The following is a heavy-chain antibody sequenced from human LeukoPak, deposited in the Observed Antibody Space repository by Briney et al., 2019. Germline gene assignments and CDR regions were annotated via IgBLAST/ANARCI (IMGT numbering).Heavy chain of an antibody. CDR3: TRDQVRLFDF. CDR1: GFTFGDYA. J-gene: IGHJ4*02. V-gene: IGHV3-49*04. CDR2: IGNKAYGGTT. Sequence: TGGSLRLSCTTSGFTFGDYAVSWVRQAPGKGLEWVGFIGNKAYGGTTEYAASVKGRFTISRDDSKSIAYLQMNSLRTEDTAVYYCTRDQVRLFDFWGQGTLVTVSS. D-gene: IGHD6-25*01.